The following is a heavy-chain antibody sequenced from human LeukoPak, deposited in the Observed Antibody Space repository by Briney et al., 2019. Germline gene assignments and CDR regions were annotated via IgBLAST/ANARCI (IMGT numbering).Heavy chain of an antibody. J-gene: IGHJ4*02. CDR1: GFTFSTFT. Sequence: PGGSLRLSCAASGFTFSTFTMNWVRQAPGKGLEWVSPISSSSVYVEYVDSVKGRLTTSRDNAKNSLNLQMNSLRAEDTAVYYCARDQSAIVVVPALDSWGQGTPVIVSS. V-gene: IGHV3-21*01. CDR3: ARDQSAIVVVPALDS. D-gene: IGHD2-2*01. CDR2: ISSSSVYV.